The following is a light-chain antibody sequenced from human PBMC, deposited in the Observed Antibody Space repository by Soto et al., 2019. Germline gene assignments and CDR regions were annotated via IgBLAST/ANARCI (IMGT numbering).Light chain of an antibody. CDR2: GAS. V-gene: IGKV3-15*01. CDR3: QQYNNWPPIT. CDR1: QRVSSN. Sequence: EIVMTQSPATLSVSPGERATLSCRASQRVSSNLAWYQQKPGQAPRLLIYGASTRATGIPARFSGSGSGTEFPLTISSLQAEDFAVYYCQQYNNWPPITFGQGTRLEIK. J-gene: IGKJ5*01.